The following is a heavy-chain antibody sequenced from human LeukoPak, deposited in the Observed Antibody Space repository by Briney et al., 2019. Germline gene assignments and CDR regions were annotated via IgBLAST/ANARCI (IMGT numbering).Heavy chain of an antibody. Sequence: GGSLRLSCAASGFTFSSYAMSWVRQAPGKGLEWVSAISGSGGSTYYADSVKGRFTISRDNSKNTLYLQMNSLRAEDTAVYYCAKDRYYDSSGYYFAGYWGQGTLVTVSS. CDR3: AKDRYYDSSGYYFAGY. J-gene: IGHJ4*02. D-gene: IGHD3-22*01. CDR1: GFTFSSYA. CDR2: ISGSGGST. V-gene: IGHV3-23*01.